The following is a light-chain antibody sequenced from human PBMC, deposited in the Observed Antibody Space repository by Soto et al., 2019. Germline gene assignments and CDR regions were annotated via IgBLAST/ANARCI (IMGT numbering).Light chain of an antibody. V-gene: IGLV2-14*01. Sequence: QSVLTQPASVSGSPGQSVTTSCTGTSSDVGGYNYVSWYQQHPGKAPKFMIYDVSNRPSGVSTRFSGSKSGNTASLTISGLQAEDEADYYCSSYTTGSTPVVFGGGTKLTVL. CDR1: SSDVGGYNY. J-gene: IGLJ2*01. CDR2: DVS. CDR3: SSYTTGSTPVV.